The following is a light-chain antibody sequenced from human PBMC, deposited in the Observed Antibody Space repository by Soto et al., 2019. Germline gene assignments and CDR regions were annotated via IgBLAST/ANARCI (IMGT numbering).Light chain of an antibody. J-gene: IGLJ2*01. CDR1: SSNIASNT. CDR2: NNN. V-gene: IGLV1-44*01. CDR3: AAWDDSLNGPL. Sequence: QTVVTQPPSASGTPGQRVTISCSGSSSNIASNTVNWYQQLPGTAPKLLIYNNNHRPSGVLDRFSGSKSGTSASLAISGLQSEDEAEYYCAAWDDSLNGPLFGGGTKLTVL.